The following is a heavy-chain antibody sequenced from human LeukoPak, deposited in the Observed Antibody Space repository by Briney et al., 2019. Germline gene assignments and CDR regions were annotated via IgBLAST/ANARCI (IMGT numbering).Heavy chain of an antibody. J-gene: IGHJ4*02. CDR3: ARGITAMVY. CDR2: IYYSGST. CDR1: GGSISSSSYY. V-gene: IGHV4-39*07. Sequence: PSETLSLTCTVSGGSISSSSYYWGWIRQPPGKGLEWIGSIYYSGSTYYNPSLKSRVTISVDTSKNQFSLKLSSVTAADTAVYYCARGITAMVYWGQGTLVTVSS. D-gene: IGHD5-18*01.